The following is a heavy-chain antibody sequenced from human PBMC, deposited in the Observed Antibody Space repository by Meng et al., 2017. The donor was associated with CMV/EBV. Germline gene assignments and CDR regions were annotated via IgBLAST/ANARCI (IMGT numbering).Heavy chain of an antibody. CDR2: VTDSGGST. D-gene: IGHD4-17*01. CDR3: ARGAGPNDYGRS. CDR1: GFTFSSYA. J-gene: IGHJ5*02. Sequence: GGSLRLSCAAPGFTFSSYAMNWVRQAPGKGLEWVSAVTDSGGSTYYADSVKGRFTISRDNSKNTLYLQMNSLRAEDSAVYYCARGAGPNDYGRSWGQGMLVTVSS. V-gene: IGHV3-23*01.